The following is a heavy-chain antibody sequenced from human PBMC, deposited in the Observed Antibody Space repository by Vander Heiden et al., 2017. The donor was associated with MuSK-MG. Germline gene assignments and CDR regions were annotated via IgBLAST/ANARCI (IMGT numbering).Heavy chain of an antibody. CDR1: GESFSGYY. CDR3: ARDPEYQLLGLGIFDY. Sequence: QVQLQQWGAGLLKPSETLSLTCVVYGESFSGYYWSWIRQAPGKGLEWIGEISHNGITNYNPSLKSRVTISIDTSENQFSLNLNSVTAADTAVYYCARDPEYQLLGLGIFDYWGQGTLVTVSS. V-gene: IGHV4-34*01. CDR2: ISHNGIT. D-gene: IGHD2-2*01. J-gene: IGHJ4*02.